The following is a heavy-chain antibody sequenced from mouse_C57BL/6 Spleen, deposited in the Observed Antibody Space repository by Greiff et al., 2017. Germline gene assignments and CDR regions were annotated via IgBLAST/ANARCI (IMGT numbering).Heavy chain of an antibody. CDR1: GYTFTDYY. J-gene: IGHJ3*01. CDR3: ASNYGSSFAY. Sequence: VQLQQSGPVLVKPGASVKMSCKASGYTFTDYYMNWVKQSHGKSLEWIGVLNPYNGGTSYNQKFKGKAKLTVDKASGTAYMELNSLTSEDSAVYYCASNYGSSFAYWGQGTLVTVSA. CDR2: LNPYNGGT. D-gene: IGHD1-1*01. V-gene: IGHV1-19*01.